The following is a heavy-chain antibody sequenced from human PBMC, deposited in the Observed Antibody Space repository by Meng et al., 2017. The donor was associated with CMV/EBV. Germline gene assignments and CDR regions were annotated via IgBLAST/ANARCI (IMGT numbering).Heavy chain of an antibody. Sequence: GESLKISCAASGFTVSSNYMSWIRQAPGKGLEWVSVIYSGGSTYYAESVKGRFTIFRDNSKNTLYLQMNSLRAEDTAVYYCSRAVGRAALTYYYGMDVWGQGTTVTVSS. CDR1: GFTVSSNY. CDR2: IYSGGST. CDR3: SRAVGRAALTYYYGMDV. J-gene: IGHJ6*02. V-gene: IGHV3-53*01. D-gene: IGHD6-6*01.